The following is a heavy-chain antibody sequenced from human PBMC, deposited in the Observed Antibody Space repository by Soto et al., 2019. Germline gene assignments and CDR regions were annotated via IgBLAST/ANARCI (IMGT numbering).Heavy chain of an antibody. CDR1: GFTFSSYG. CDR2: IWNDGSNK. J-gene: IGHJ4*02. CDR3: ARTLMFSGGGGSCSAF. D-gene: IGHD2-15*01. Sequence: GGSLRLSCAASGFTFSSYGMHWVRQALGKGLEWVAVIWNDGSNKYYADSVKGRFTISRDNSKNTLYLQMNSLRAEDTAVYYCARTLMFSGGGGSCSAFWGQGTLVTVSS. V-gene: IGHV3-33*01.